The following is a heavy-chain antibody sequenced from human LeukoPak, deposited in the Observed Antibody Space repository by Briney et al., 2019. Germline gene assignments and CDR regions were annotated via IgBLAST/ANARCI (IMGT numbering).Heavy chain of an antibody. V-gene: IGHV3-23*01. D-gene: IGHD3-9*01. J-gene: IGHJ4*02. Sequence: GGSLRLSCAASGFTFSSYAMSWVRQAPGKGLEWVSAISGSGGSTYYADSVKGRFTISRDNSKNTLYLQMNSLRAEDTAVYYCARAYYDILTGFSPHFDYWGQGTLVTVSS. CDR1: GFTFSSYA. CDR3: ARAYYDILTGFSPHFDY. CDR2: ISGSGGST.